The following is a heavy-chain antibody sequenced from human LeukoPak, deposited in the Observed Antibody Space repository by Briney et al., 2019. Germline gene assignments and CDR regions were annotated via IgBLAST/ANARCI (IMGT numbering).Heavy chain of an antibody. CDR2: ISSSDSTI. CDR3: ARQGTGTTPDRPFYYYYGMDV. Sequence: KPAGSLRLSCAASGFTFSDYYMSWIRQAPGKGLELDSYISSSDSTIYYADSVKGRFTISRDNAKNSLYLQMNSLRAEDTAVYYCARQGTGTTPDRPFYYYYGMDVWGQGTTVTVSS. J-gene: IGHJ6*02. V-gene: IGHV3-11*01. D-gene: IGHD1-1*01. CDR1: GFTFSDYY.